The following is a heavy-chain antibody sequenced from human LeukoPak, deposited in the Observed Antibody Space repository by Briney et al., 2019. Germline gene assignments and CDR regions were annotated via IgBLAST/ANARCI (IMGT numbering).Heavy chain of an antibody. CDR2: IKPDGSEQ. CDR1: GFTFSTYW. V-gene: IGHV3-7*01. D-gene: IGHD6-19*01. CDR3: ARVTVAGRGRGDLQH. J-gene: IGHJ1*01. Sequence: GGSLRLSCAASGFTFSTYWMSWVRQAPGKGLEWVANIKPDGSEQYYVDSVKGRFTISRDNAKNSLYLQMNSLRAEDTAVYYCARVTVAGRGRGDLQHWGQGTLVTVSS.